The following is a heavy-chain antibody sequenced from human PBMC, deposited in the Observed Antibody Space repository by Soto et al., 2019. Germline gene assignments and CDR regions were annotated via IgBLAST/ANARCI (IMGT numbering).Heavy chain of an antibody. CDR1: GYSFTSYW. Sequence: RGESLKISCKGSGYSFTSYWIGWVRQMPGKGLEWMGIIYPGDSDTRYSPSFQGQVTISADKSISTAYLQWSSLKASDTAMYYCARQLSGYYDSSGYYYFDYWGQGTLVTVSS. D-gene: IGHD3-22*01. CDR2: IYPGDSDT. V-gene: IGHV5-51*01. J-gene: IGHJ4*02. CDR3: ARQLSGYYDSSGYYYFDY.